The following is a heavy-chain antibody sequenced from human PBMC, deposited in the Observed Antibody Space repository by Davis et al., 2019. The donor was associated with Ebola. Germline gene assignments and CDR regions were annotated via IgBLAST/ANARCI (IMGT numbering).Heavy chain of an antibody. Sequence: GGSLRLSCAVTGFTFSSYGMHWVRQAPGKGLEWVAVISYGGSNKDYEDSVKGRFTISRDNSKNTLYLEMNSLRAEDTAVYYCAKESPSSSYYYYYGMDVWGQGTTVTVSS. CDR3: AKESPSSSYYYYYGMDV. V-gene: IGHV3-30*18. CDR1: GFTFSSYG. CDR2: ISYGGSNK. J-gene: IGHJ6*02.